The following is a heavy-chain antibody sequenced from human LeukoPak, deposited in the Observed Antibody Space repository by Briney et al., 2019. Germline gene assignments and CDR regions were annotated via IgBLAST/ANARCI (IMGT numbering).Heavy chain of an antibody. CDR3: AREVATVITGETFDY. Sequence: GGSLRLSCAASGFTFSSYAMHCVRQAPGKGLEGVAVISYDGSNKYYADAVKGRFTISRDNSKNTLYLQMNSLRAEDTAVYYCAREVATVITGETFDYWGQGTLVTVSS. V-gene: IGHV3-30-3*01. J-gene: IGHJ4*02. D-gene: IGHD4-23*01. CDR1: GFTFSSYA. CDR2: ISYDGSNK.